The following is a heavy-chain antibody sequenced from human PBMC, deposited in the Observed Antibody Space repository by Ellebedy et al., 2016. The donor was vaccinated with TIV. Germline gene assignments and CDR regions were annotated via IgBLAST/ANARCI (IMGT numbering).Heavy chain of an antibody. CDR1: GFTFSSYA. J-gene: IGHJ4*02. D-gene: IGHD3-10*01. CDR3: ARDPWFGEFLDY. Sequence: GGSLRLSXAASGFTFSSYAMHWVRQAPGKGLEWVAVISYDGSNKYYADSVKGRFTISRDNSKNTLYLQMNSLRAEDTAVYYCARDPWFGEFLDYWGQGTLVTVSS. V-gene: IGHV3-30-3*01. CDR2: ISYDGSNK.